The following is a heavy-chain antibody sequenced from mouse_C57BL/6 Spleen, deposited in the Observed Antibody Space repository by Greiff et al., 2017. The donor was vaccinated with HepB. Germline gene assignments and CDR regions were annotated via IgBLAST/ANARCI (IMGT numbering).Heavy chain of an antibody. V-gene: IGHV1-64*01. Sequence: QVQLQQPGAELVKPGASVKLSCKASGYTFTSYWMHWVKQRPGQGLEWIGMIHPNRGSTNYNEKFKSKATLTVDKSSSTAYMQLSSLTSEDSAVYYCARSTYYDYDETWFAYWGQGTLVTVSA. J-gene: IGHJ3*01. D-gene: IGHD2-4*01. CDR2: IHPNRGST. CDR3: ARSTYYDYDETWFAY. CDR1: GYTFTSYW.